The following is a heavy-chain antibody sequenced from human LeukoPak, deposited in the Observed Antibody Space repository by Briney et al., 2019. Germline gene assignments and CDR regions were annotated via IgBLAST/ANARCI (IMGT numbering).Heavy chain of an antibody. Sequence: GGSLRLSCAASGFTFSSFAMHWVRQAPGKGLEGVAVISFDGSDKYYADAVKGRFTISRDNSENTVYLQMNSLRAEDTAVYYCARDLDSSGYYYAYWGQGSLVTVSS. CDR1: GFTFSSFA. J-gene: IGHJ4*02. CDR3: ARDLDSSGYYYAY. CDR2: ISFDGSDK. V-gene: IGHV3-30*04. D-gene: IGHD3-22*01.